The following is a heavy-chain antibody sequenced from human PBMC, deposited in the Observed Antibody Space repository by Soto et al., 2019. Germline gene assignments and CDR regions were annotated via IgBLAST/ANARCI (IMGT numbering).Heavy chain of an antibody. CDR1: GFTFSSYW. V-gene: IGHV3-7*04. CDR3: ARDPSIVATKGTYYYYYGMDV. J-gene: IGHJ6*02. D-gene: IGHD5-12*01. Sequence: GSLRLSCAASGFTFSSYWMSWVRQAPGKGLEWVANIKQDGSEKYYVDSVKGRFTISRDNAKNSLYLQMNSLRAEDTAVYYCARDPSIVATKGTYYYYYGMDVWGQGTTVTVS. CDR2: IKQDGSEK.